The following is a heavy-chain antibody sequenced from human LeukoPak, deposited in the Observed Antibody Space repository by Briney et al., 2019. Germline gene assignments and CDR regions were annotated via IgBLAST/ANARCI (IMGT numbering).Heavy chain of an antibody. CDR2: ISDNGGRT. CDR3: ATDREGDPSAYYLV. V-gene: IGHV3-23*01. CDR1: GFTFSGYA. D-gene: IGHD3-22*01. Sequence: GGSLRLSCAASGFTFSGYAMSWVRQAPGKGLEWVSTISDNGGRTYYADSVKGRFTISRDNSKNTLFLQMNSLRAEDSAVYYCATDREGDPSAYYLVGGQGTLVTVSS. J-gene: IGHJ4*02.